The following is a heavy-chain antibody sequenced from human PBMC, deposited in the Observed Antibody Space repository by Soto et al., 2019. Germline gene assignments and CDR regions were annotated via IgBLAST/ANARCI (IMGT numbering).Heavy chain of an antibody. CDR1: GGSISSYY. J-gene: IGHJ4*02. D-gene: IGHD6-13*01. Sequence: SETLSLTCTVSGGSISSYYCSWIRQPAGKGLEWIGRIYTSGSTNYNPSLKSRVTMSVDTSKNQFSLKLSSVTAADTAVYYCARDQGQQLVSYYFDYWGQGTLVTAPQ. CDR3: ARDQGQQLVSYYFDY. CDR2: IYTSGST. V-gene: IGHV4-4*07.